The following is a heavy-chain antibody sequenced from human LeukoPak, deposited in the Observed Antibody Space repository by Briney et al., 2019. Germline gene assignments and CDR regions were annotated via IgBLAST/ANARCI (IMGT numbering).Heavy chain of an antibody. CDR3: ARGGYCSSTSCFLIDP. Sequence: GGSLRLSCAASGLTFSSYWMHWVRQAPGRGLVWVSRINSDGSSTNYADSVKGRFTISRDNAKNTLYLQMNSLRAEDTAVYYCARGGYCSSTSCFLIDPWGQGTLVTVSS. CDR1: GLTFSSYW. CDR2: INSDGSST. V-gene: IGHV3-74*01. D-gene: IGHD2-2*01. J-gene: IGHJ5*02.